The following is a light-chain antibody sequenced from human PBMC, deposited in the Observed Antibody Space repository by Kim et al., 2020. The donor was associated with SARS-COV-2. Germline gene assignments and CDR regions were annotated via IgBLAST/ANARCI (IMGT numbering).Light chain of an antibody. CDR1: QSLFYSSNNQNY. Sequence: DIVMTQSPDSLAVSLGERATINCKSSQSLFYSSNNQNYLAWYQQKPGQPPKLLIYLASTRESGVPDRFSGSGSGTDFTLTISSLQAEDVAVYYCQQYYSIPETFGQGTKLEI. V-gene: IGKV4-1*01. CDR2: LAS. CDR3: QQYYSIPET. J-gene: IGKJ2*01.